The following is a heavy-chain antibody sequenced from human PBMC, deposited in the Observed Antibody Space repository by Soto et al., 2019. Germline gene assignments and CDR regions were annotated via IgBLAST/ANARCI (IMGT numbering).Heavy chain of an antibody. CDR2: IRSSGGST. CDR1: GFTFSRYG. CDR3: ARGSDGSYSA. J-gene: IGHJ4*02. D-gene: IGHD1-26*01. V-gene: IGHV3-23*01. Sequence: EEQLLESGGGTAQPGGSLRLSCAASGFTFSRYGMNWVRQAPGKGLECVSYIRSSGGSTYYADSVKGRVTISRDNSTNTLYLQMNSLRAEDTAIYYCARGSDGSYSAWGQGALVTVSS.